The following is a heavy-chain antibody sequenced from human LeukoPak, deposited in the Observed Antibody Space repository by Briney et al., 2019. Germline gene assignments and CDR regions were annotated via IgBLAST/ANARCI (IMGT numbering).Heavy chain of an antibody. Sequence: SETLSLTCAVYGGSFSGYYWSWIRQPPGKGLEWIGEINHSGSTNYSPSLKSRVTISVDTSKNQFSLKLSSVTAADTAVYYCARVSPGRSSSWSNDAFDIWGQGTMVTVSS. V-gene: IGHV4-34*01. CDR3: ARVSPGRSSSWSNDAFDI. CDR2: INHSGST. D-gene: IGHD6-13*01. CDR1: GGSFSGYY. J-gene: IGHJ3*02.